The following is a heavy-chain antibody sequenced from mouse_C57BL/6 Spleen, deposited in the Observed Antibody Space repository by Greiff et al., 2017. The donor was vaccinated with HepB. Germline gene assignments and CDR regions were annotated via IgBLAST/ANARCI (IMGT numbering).Heavy chain of an antibody. D-gene: IGHD1-1*01. CDR2: IYPGDGDT. J-gene: IGHJ3*01. Sequence: VQLQQSGPELVKPGASVKISCKASGYAFSSSWMNWVKQRPGKGLEWIGRIYPGDGDTNYNGKFKGKATLTADKSSSTAYMQLSSLTSEDSAVYFCARPYYYGGSPFAYWGQGTLVTVSA. V-gene: IGHV1-82*01. CDR1: GYAFSSSW. CDR3: ARPYYYGGSPFAY.